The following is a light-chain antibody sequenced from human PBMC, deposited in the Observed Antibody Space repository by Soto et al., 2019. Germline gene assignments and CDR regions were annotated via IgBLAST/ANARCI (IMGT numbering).Light chain of an antibody. J-gene: IGKJ1*01. CDR2: DAS. V-gene: IGKV3D-20*01. CDR3: QQYGSSGT. CDR1: QSVSSSY. Sequence: EIVLTQPTATLSVSAGDRPTLSYRASQSVSSSYLAWYQQKPGLAPRLLIYDASSRATGIPDRFSGSGSGTDFTLTISRLEPEDFAVYYCQQYGSSGTFGQGTKVDI.